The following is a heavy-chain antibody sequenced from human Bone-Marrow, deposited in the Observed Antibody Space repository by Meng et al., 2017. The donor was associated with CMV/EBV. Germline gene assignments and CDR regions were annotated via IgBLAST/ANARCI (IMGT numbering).Heavy chain of an antibody. J-gene: IGHJ4*02. V-gene: IGHV3-33*01. D-gene: IGHD2-2*01. CDR3: ARSDQLLPDY. CDR2: IWYDGRNE. CDR1: GFTFRSYG. Sequence: GESLKISCAASGFTFRSYGMHWVRQAPGKGLEWVAVIWYDGRNEHYADAVKGRFSISRDNSKNTLYLQMNSLRAEDTAVYYCARSDQLLPDYWGQGTLVTVSS.